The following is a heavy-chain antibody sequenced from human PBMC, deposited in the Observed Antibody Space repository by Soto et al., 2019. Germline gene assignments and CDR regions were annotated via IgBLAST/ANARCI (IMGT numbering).Heavy chain of an antibody. J-gene: IGHJ3*02. Sequence: SETLSLTCAVSGDSISSGGYSWRWIRQPPGKGLEWIGYIYYSGSTYYNPSLKSRVTISVDTSKNQFSLKLSSVTAADTAVYYCARDGAVVITPNAFDIWGQGTMVTVSS. V-gene: IGHV4-30-2*05. D-gene: IGHD3-3*01. CDR1: GDSISSGGYS. CDR3: ARDGAVVITPNAFDI. CDR2: IYYSGST.